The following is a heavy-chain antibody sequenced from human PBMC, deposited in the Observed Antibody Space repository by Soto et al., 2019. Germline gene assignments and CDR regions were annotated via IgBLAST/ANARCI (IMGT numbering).Heavy chain of an antibody. CDR2: FDPEDGET. CDR1: GYTLTELS. Sequence: ASVKVSCKVSGYTLTELSMHWVRQAPGKGLEWMGGFDPEDGETIYAQKFQGRVTMTEDTSTDTAYMELSSLRSEDTAVYYCATGYSSSWYRGFNRRYYFDYWGQGTLVTVSS. J-gene: IGHJ4*02. D-gene: IGHD6-13*01. CDR3: ATGYSSSWYRGFNRRYYFDY. V-gene: IGHV1-24*01.